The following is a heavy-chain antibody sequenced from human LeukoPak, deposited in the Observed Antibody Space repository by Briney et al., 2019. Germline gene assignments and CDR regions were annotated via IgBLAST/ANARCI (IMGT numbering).Heavy chain of an antibody. V-gene: IGHV3-7*01. CDR3: ARESIAAAGSQAFDI. CDR1: GFTFSSHW. D-gene: IGHD6-13*01. CDR2: IKQDGSES. Sequence: GGSLRLSCAASGFTFSSHWMDWVRQAPGKGLEWVANIKQDGSESYYLDSVKGRFTISRDNAKNSLYLQMNSLRAEDTAVYYCARESIAAAGSQAFDIWGQGTMVTVSS. J-gene: IGHJ3*02.